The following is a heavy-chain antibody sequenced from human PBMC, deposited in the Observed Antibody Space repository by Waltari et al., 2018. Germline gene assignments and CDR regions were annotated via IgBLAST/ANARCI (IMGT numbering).Heavy chain of an antibody. CDR2: IYYSGST. Sequence: QLQLQESGPGLVKPSETLSLTCTVSGGSISSSSYYWGWIRQPPGQGLEWIGSIYYSGSTYYNPSLKSRVTISVDTSKNQFSLKLSSVTAADTAVYYCARRRDYYDSSGYYEYNWFDPWGQGTLVTVSS. D-gene: IGHD3-22*01. CDR3: ARRRDYYDSSGYYEYNWFDP. V-gene: IGHV4-39*01. CDR1: GGSISSSSYY. J-gene: IGHJ5*02.